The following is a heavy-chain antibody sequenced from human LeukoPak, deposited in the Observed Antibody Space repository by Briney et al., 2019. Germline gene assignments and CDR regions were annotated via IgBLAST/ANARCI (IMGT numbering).Heavy chain of an antibody. CDR2: IYYSGKM. D-gene: IGHD6-6*01. CDR1: GGSISRLY. Sequence: SETLSLTCTVSGGSISRLYWCWIRQPPGKGLEWMGYIYYSGKMNYNHSLKSRLTISVDTSRTHFSLKLSSVTAADTAVYFCARVPYSSSPPYYSYMDVWGKGTTVTVSS. V-gene: IGHV4-59*11. J-gene: IGHJ6*03. CDR3: ARVPYSSSPPYYSYMDV.